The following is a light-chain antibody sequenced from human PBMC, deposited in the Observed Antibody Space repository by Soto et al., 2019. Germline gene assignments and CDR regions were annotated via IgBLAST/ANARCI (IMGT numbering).Light chain of an antibody. V-gene: IGKV3-20*01. CDR2: GAS. Sequence: EIVLTQSPGTLSLSPGERATLSCGASQTIKSDYLACYQQKPGLPPRLLMFGASSRATGIPDRCSGRGSGTDFPLTISRLEPEDFAVYYWQQYGSSPVTFGPGTKVVI. CDR1: QTIKSDY. J-gene: IGKJ4*02. CDR3: QQYGSSPVT.